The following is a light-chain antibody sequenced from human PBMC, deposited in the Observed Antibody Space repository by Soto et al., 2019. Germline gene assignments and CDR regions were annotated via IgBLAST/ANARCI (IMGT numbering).Light chain of an antibody. V-gene: IGKV1-5*03. J-gene: IGKJ1*01. CDR2: KAS. CDR1: QSISSW. CDR3: QQYNSSPWT. Sequence: DIQMTQSPSTLSASVGDRVTSTCRASQSISSWLAWYQQKPGKAPKLLIYKASSLESGVPSRLRGSGSGTEFTLSISSLQPDDLATYYCQQYNSSPWTVGHGTQVEIK.